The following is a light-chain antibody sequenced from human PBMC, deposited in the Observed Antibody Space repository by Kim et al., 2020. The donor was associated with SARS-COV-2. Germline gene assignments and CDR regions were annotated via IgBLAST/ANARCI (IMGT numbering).Light chain of an antibody. J-gene: IGLJ1*01. Sequence: QSVLTQPPSVSEAPGQRVTISCTGSSSNIGTGYDVHWYQQLPGTAPKLLIYGNSNRPSGVPDRFSGSKSGTSASLAITGLQAEDEADYYCQSYDSSQSGYVFGTGTKVTVL. CDR1: SSNIGTGYD. CDR3: QSYDSSQSGYV. V-gene: IGLV1-40*01. CDR2: GNS.